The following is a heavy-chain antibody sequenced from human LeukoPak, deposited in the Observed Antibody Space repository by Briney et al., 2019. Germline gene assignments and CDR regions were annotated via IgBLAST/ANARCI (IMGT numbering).Heavy chain of an antibody. J-gene: IGHJ4*02. CDR1: GGSFSGYY. CDR2: INHSGST. V-gene: IGHV4-34*01. Sequence: SSETLSLTCAVYGGSFSGYYWSWIRQPPGKGLEWIGEINHSGSTNYNPSLKSRVTISVDTSKNQFSLKLSSVTAADTAVYYCARGLRDGYNLDYWGQGTLVTVSS. CDR3: ARGLRDGYNLDY. D-gene: IGHD5-24*01.